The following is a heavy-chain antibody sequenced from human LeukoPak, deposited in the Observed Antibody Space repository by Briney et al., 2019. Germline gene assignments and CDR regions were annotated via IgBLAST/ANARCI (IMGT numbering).Heavy chain of an antibody. V-gene: IGHV3-74*01. Sequence: PGGSLTLSCAASGFTFETYWMHWVRQAPGKGLVWVSNIKYDGSFTSSSDSVKGRFTISRDNAKNTLYLQMHSLRAEDTAIYYCTRDLGVWDQGTTVTVSS. CDR2: IKYDGSFT. CDR1: GFTFETYW. J-gene: IGHJ6*02. D-gene: IGHD7-27*01. CDR3: TRDLGV.